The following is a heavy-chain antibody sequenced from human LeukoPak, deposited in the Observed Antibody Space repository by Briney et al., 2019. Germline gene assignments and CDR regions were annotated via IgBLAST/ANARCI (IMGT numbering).Heavy chain of an antibody. Sequence: GGSLRLSCTASGFTFGDYSMSWFRQAPGKGLEWVGFIRRKAYGGTTEYAASLKGRFTISRDDSKSIAYLQMNSLKTEDTAVYYCTRDRARWELRNFDYWGQGTLVTVSS. CDR1: GFTFGDYS. CDR2: IRRKAYGGTT. J-gene: IGHJ4*02. CDR3: TRDRARWELRNFDY. V-gene: IGHV3-49*03. D-gene: IGHD1-26*01.